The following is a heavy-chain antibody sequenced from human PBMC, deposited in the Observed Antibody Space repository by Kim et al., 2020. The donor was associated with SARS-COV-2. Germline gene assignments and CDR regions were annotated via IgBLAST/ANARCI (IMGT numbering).Heavy chain of an antibody. CDR2: INHSGST. CDR1: GGSFSGYY. J-gene: IGHJ5*02. Sequence: SETLSLTCAVYGGSFSGYYWSWIRQPPGKGLEWIGEINHSGSTNYNPSLKSRVTISVDTSKNQFSLKLSSVTAADTAVYYCARTVAVADSNWFDPWGQGTLVTVSS. D-gene: IGHD6-19*01. CDR3: ARTVAVADSNWFDP. V-gene: IGHV4-34*01.